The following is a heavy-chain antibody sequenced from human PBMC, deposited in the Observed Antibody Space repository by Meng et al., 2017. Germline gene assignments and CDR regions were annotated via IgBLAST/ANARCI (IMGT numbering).Heavy chain of an antibody. CDR1: GFTFSSYA. V-gene: IGHV3-23*01. J-gene: IGHJ4*02. Sequence: GESLKISCAASGFTFSSYAMSWVRQAPGKGLEWVSAISDSGGRTYYEDSVKGRFTISRDNSKNTLYLQMNSLRAEDTAVYYCARGVAGAVAVNCYYWGQGTLVTVSS. CDR2: ISDSGGRT. D-gene: IGHD6-19*01. CDR3: ARGVAGAVAVNCYY.